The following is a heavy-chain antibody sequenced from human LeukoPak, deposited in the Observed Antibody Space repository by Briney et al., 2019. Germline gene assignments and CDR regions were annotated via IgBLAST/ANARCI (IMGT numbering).Heavy chain of an antibody. CDR2: VYYSGST. V-gene: IGHV4-59*08. J-gene: IGHJ4*02. CDR1: GGSIRSYF. CDR3: ARRPDGTSHFDY. Sequence: SETPSLTCTVSGGSIRSYFWSWIRQPPGKGLEWIGYVYYSGSTNYNPSLKSRVTISVDTSKKQFSLKLSSVTAADTAVYYCARRPDGTSHFDYWGQGTLVTVSS. D-gene: IGHD6-6*01.